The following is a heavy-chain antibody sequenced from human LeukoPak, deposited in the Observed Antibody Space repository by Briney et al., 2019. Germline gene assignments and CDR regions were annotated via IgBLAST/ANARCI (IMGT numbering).Heavy chain of an antibody. CDR2: IIPIMGTV. V-gene: IGHV1-69*04. CDR3: ARVFGTSPNWYDL. J-gene: IGHJ5*02. Sequence: GASVKVSCKASGGSFSNNAISWVRQAPGQGLEWMGRIIPIMGTVNYVKRFQGRVTMTADISTSTAYMQLSGLRSEDTAVYYCARVFGTSPNWYDLWGQGTLVTVSS. CDR1: GGSFSNNA. D-gene: IGHD3-10*01.